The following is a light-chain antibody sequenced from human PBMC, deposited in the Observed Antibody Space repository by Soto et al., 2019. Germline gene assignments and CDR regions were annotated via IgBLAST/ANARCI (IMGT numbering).Light chain of an antibody. Sequence: QSALTQPPSVSGAPGQRVTISCTGSSSNIGAGYDVHWYQQLPGTAPKLLIYGNSNRPSGVPDRFSGSKSSTSASLAITGLQAEDEADYYCQSYDSSLSALFGGGTQLTVL. J-gene: IGLJ3*02. V-gene: IGLV1-40*01. CDR2: GNS. CDR1: SSNIGAGYD. CDR3: QSYDSSLSAL.